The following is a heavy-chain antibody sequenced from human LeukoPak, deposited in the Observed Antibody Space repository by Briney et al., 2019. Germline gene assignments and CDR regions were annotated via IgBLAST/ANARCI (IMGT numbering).Heavy chain of an antibody. J-gene: IGHJ4*02. Sequence: ASVKVSCKASGYTFTGYYMHWVRQAPRHGLEWMGWINPHRGGTNYAQKFQGRVTMTRDTSISTAYMKLSRLRSDDTAVYYCARYGRRWLQVLISYWGQGTLVTVSS. CDR3: ARYGRRWLQVLISY. CDR2: INPHRGGT. CDR1: GYTFTGYY. V-gene: IGHV1-2*02. D-gene: IGHD5-12*01.